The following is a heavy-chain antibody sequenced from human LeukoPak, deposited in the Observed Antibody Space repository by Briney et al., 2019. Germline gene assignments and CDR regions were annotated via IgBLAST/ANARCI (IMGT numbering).Heavy chain of an antibody. CDR3: ARDPGVTNWFDP. J-gene: IGHJ5*02. D-gene: IGHD2-21*02. CDR2: VSPKSGGT. V-gene: IGHV1-2*02. CDR1: GYTFTGHS. Sequence: GASVKVSCKASGYTFTGHSIHWVRQAPGQGLEWMGWVSPKSGGTKYAQKFQGRVTMTRDTSISTVYKELTSLRSDDTAVYHCARDPGVTNWFDPRGQGTLVTVSS.